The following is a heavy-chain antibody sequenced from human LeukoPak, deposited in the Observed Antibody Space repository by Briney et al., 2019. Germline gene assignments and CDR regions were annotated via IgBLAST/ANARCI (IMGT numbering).Heavy chain of an antibody. CDR2: ISYDGSNK. CDR3: AKNVYYDSSGPLTEYFQH. V-gene: IGHV3-30*18. D-gene: IGHD3-22*01. J-gene: IGHJ1*01. Sequence: PGGSLRLSCAASGFTFSSYGMHWVRQAPGKGLEWVAVISYDGSNKYYTDSVKGRFTISRDNSKNTLYLQMNSLRAGDTAVYYCAKNVYYDSSGPLTEYFQHWGQGTLVTVSS. CDR1: GFTFSSYG.